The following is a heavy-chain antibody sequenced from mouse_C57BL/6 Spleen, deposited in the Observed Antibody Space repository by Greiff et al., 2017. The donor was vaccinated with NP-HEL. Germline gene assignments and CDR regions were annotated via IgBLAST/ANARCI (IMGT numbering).Heavy chain of an antibody. CDR2: SRNKANDYTT. J-gene: IGHJ4*01. Sequence: EVKLMESGGGLVQSGRSLRLSCATSGFTFSDFYMEWVRQAPGKGLEWIAASRNKANDYTTEYSASVKGRFIVSRDTSQSILYLQMNALRAEDTAIYYCARDGQYYGSSYGSGAMDYWGQGTSVTVSS. CDR3: ARDGQYYGSSYGSGAMDY. V-gene: IGHV7-1*01. CDR1: GFTFSDFY. D-gene: IGHD1-1*01.